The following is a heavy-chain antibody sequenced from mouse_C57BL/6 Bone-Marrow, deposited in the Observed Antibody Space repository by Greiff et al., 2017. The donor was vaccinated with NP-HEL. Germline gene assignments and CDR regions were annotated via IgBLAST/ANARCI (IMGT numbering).Heavy chain of an antibody. J-gene: IGHJ2*01. D-gene: IGHD1-1*01. CDR1: GFTFSDYY. CDR3: ARHSNYLDY. CDR2: LSNGGGST. V-gene: IGHV5-12*01. Sequence: EVKLVESGGGLVQPGGSLKLSCAASGFTFSDYYMYWVRQTPEKRLEWVAYLSNGGGSTYYPDTVKGRFTISRDNAKNTLYLQMSRLKSEDTAMYYCARHSNYLDYWGQGTTLTVSS.